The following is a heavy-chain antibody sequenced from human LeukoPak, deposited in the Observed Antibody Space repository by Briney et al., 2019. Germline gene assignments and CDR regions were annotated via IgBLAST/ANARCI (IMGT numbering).Heavy chain of an antibody. CDR2: SHPGTGDP. CDR1: GHKFTDYY. J-gene: IGHJ4*02. Sequence: GASVKVSCKASGHKFTDYYLHWVRQAPGQGLEWMGWSHPGTGDPNYAQKFQGRVTVTRDTSISTVYMELIRLRSDDTAVYYCASYAAGYNWLKVWGQGTLVTVSS. D-gene: IGHD1-1*01. CDR3: ASYAAGYNWLKV. V-gene: IGHV1-2*02.